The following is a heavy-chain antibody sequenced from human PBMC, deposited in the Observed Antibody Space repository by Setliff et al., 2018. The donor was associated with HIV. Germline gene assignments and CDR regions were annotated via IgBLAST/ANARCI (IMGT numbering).Heavy chain of an antibody. CDR2: IYYSGST. CDR1: GGSISSSSYY. CDR3: ARQEPRNYYCYMDV. V-gene: IGHV4-39*01. J-gene: IGHJ6*03. Sequence: PSETLSLTCTVSGGSISSSSYYWGWIRQPPGKGLEWIGSIYYSGSTYYNPSLKSRVTISVDTSKNQFSLKLSSVTAADTAVYYCARQEPRNYYCYMDVWGKGTTVTVSS.